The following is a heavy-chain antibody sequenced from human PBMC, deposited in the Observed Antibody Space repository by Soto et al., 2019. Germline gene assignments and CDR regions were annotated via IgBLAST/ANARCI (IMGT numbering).Heavy chain of an antibody. D-gene: IGHD1-1*01. CDR3: ATVPPPPPTWDDGEIFFEN. CDR1: GFSFSSYW. CDR2: IKQDGSDT. J-gene: IGHJ4*02. V-gene: IGHV3-7*03. Sequence: EVQLVESGGGLVQPGGSLRLSCAASGFSFSSYWMSWVRQAPGKGLEWVANIKQDGSDTKYADPVKGRFTISRDNAKNSLFLQVNSLRVEDTAVYYCATVPPPPPTWDDGEIFFENWGQGTLVTVSS.